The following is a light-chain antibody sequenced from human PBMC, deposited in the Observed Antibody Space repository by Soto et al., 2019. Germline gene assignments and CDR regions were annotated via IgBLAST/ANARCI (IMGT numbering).Light chain of an antibody. CDR2: EVS. CDR3: SSYTSSSTLV. V-gene: IGLV2-14*01. CDR1: SSDVGGYNY. J-gene: IGLJ1*01. Sequence: QSVLTQPASVSGSPGQSITISCTGTSSDVGGYNYVSWYQQHPGKAPKLMLYEVSNRPSGVSTRFSGSKSGNTASLTISGLQAEDEADYYCSSYTSSSTLVFGTGTKLTVL.